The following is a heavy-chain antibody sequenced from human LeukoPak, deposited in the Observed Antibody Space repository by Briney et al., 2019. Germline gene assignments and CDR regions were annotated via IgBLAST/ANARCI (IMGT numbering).Heavy chain of an antibody. CDR3: AKVNQLLSEDLDY. CDR1: GFTFSSYA. J-gene: IGHJ4*02. V-gene: IGHV3-23*01. CDR2: ISGSGGST. Sequence: RGSLRLPCAASGFTFSSYAMSWVRQAPGKGLEWVSAISGSGGSTYYADSVKGRFTISRDNSKNTLYLQMNSLRAEDTAVYYCAKVNQLLSEDLDYWGQGTLVTVSS. D-gene: IGHD2-2*01.